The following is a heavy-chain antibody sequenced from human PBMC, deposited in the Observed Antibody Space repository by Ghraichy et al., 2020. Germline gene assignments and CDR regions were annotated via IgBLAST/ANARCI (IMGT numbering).Heavy chain of an antibody. Sequence: GGSLRLSCVASGFTSGAFGMHWVRQAPGKGLEWVALIPYYGDETFYADSVKGRFTISRDDSKNAIYLQMNSLRVEDTAVYYCVKDAHEDRGIDYWGQGTLVTVSS. CDR3: VKDAHEDRGIDY. D-gene: IGHD3-10*01. J-gene: IGHJ4*02. CDR2: IPYYGDET. CDR1: GFTSGAFG. V-gene: IGHV3-30*18.